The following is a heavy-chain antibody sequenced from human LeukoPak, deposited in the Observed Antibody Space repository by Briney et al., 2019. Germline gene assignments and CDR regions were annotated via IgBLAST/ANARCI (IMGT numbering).Heavy chain of an antibody. CDR2: ISSSSSTI. D-gene: IGHD3-3*01. J-gene: IGHJ4*02. Sequence: PGGSLRLSCAASGFTFSSYGMHWVRQAPGKGLEWVSYISSSSSTIYYADSVKGRFTISRDNAKNSLYLQMNSLRAEDTAVYYCARDHHDFWSGYYTAFWDYWGQGTLVTVSS. CDR3: ARDHHDFWSGYYTAFWDY. V-gene: IGHV3-48*01. CDR1: GFTFSSYG.